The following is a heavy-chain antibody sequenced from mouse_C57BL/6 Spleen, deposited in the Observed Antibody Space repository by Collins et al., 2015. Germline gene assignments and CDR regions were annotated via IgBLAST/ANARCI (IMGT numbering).Heavy chain of an antibody. J-gene: IGHJ4*01. Sequence: GKATITADTSSNTAYLQLSSLTSEDTAVYYCARSGLRLRNAMDYWGQGTSVTVSS. V-gene: IGHV14-2*01. CDR3: ARSGLRLRNAMDY. D-gene: IGHD1-2*01.